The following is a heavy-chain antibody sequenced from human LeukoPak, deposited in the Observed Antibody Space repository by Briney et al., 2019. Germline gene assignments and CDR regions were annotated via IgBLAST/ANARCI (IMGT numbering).Heavy chain of an antibody. Sequence: PSETLSLPCTVSCAPISRFHGRWIRQPAGKGLEWIGRIYSCWSTTQNQSLLSRVTLAVDTSTAQFSLTLSSVTAADTAVYYCARDSGTTGEVKFDPWGQGTLVTVSA. CDR2: IYSCWST. D-gene: IGHD3-10*01. V-gene: IGHV4-4*07. CDR3: ARDSGTTGEVKFDP. J-gene: IGHJ5*02. CDR1: CAPISRFH.